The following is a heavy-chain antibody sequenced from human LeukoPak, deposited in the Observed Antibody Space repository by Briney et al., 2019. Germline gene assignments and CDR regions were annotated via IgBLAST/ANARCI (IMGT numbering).Heavy chain of an antibody. CDR3: ARVFYYGSGTFDL. Sequence: SQTLSLTCTVSGGSISRGGDYWTWIRQHPGKGLEWIGNTYYGGNTYYNPSLKSRGTISVDTSKNQFSLKLSSVTAADTAVYYCARVFYYGSGTFDLWGRGTLVTVSS. J-gene: IGHJ2*01. D-gene: IGHD3-10*01. V-gene: IGHV4-31*03. CDR2: TYYGGNT. CDR1: GGSISRGGDY.